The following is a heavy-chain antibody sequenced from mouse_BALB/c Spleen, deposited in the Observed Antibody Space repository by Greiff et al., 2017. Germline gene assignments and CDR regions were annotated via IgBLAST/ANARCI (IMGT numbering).Heavy chain of an antibody. CDR1: GFTFSSFG. Sequence: DVKLVESGGGLVQPGGSRKLSCAASGFTFSSFGMHWVRQAPEKGLEWVAYISSGSSTIYYADTVKGRFTISRDNPKNTLFLQMTSLRSEDTAMYYCARRFYYGSSSYAMDYWGQGTSVTVSS. CDR2: ISSGSSTI. CDR3: ARRFYYGSSSYAMDY. J-gene: IGHJ4*01. V-gene: IGHV5-17*02. D-gene: IGHD1-1*01.